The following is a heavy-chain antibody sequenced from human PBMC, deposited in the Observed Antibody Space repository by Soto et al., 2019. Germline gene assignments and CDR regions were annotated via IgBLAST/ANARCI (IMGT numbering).Heavy chain of an antibody. CDR1: GFTFSTSG. CDR2: ISGSGDYT. D-gene: IGHD4-17*01. V-gene: IGHV3-23*01. CDR3: ANHGGFDI. Sequence: EVQLLESGGGLVQPGGSLRLSCAASGFTFSTSGMSWVRQAPGKGLEWVLSISGSGDYTNYADSVKGRFTISRDNSKNTLYLQINSLTAEDTAVYYCANHGGFDIWGQGTMVAVSS. J-gene: IGHJ3*02.